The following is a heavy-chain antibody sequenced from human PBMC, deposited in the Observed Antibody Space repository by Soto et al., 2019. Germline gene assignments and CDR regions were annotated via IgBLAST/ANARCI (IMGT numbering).Heavy chain of an antibody. D-gene: IGHD6-19*01. CDR1: GFTFSNYP. J-gene: IGHJ4*02. V-gene: IGHV3-23*01. CDR3: AKVRSAWYYFHY. Sequence: GGSLRLSCAASGFTFSNYPMSWVRQAPGKGLEWVSGMSGSGASTYYADSVKGRFTISRDNSKNTLYLQMNSLRGEDTAIYYCAKVRSAWYYFHYWGQAPLVTVSS. CDR2: MSGSGAST.